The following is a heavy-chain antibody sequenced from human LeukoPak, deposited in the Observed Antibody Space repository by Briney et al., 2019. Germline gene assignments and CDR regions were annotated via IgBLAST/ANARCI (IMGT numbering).Heavy chain of an antibody. CDR1: GGSISSYY. Sequence: SETLSLTCPVSGGSISSYYWSWIRQPPGKGLEWIGYIYYSGSTNYNPSLKSRVTISVDTSKNQLSLKLGSVTAADTAVYYCARVPGVAVAGNYYYYGMDVWGQGTTVTVSS. CDR3: ARVPGVAVAGNYYYYGMDV. CDR2: IYYSGST. D-gene: IGHD6-19*01. V-gene: IGHV4-59*01. J-gene: IGHJ6*02.